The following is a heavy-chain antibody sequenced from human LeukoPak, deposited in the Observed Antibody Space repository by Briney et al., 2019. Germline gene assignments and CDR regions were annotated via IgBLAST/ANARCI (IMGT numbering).Heavy chain of an antibody. D-gene: IGHD2-2*01. CDR3: ARCSSTSCATDY. J-gene: IGHJ4*02. CDR1: GYTFTNYW. CDR2: ISAYNGNT. V-gene: IGHV1-18*04. Sequence: GESLKISCKGSGYTFTNYWIGWVRQMPGKGLEWMGWISAYNGNTNYAQKLQGRVTMTTDTSTSTAYMELRSLRSDDTAVYYCARCSSTSCATDYWGQGTLVTVSS.